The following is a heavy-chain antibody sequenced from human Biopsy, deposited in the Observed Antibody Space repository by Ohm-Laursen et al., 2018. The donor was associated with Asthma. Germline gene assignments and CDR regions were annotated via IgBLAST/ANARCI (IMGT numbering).Heavy chain of an antibody. CDR1: RFTYE. J-gene: IGHJ4*02. D-gene: IGHD6-19*01. CDR3: AREGVAGTHIED. V-gene: IGHV3-30-3*01. Sequence: SLRLSCTASRFTYEMHWVRQAPGKRLEWVAVISYDGSSIYYADSVKGRFTISRDNSKNTLSLLMNSLTAEDTAVYYCAREGVAGTHIEDWGQGTLVTVSS. CDR2: ISYDGSSI.